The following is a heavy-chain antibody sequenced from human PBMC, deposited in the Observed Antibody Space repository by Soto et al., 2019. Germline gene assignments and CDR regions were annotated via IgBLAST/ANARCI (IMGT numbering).Heavy chain of an antibody. V-gene: IGHV3-30*18. Sequence: QVQLVESEGGVVRPGRSLRLSCAASGFSVSSYAMHWVRQAPGKGLEWVAVMSYDGDKKYFADSVKGRFTISRDSSKNTLNLQMNSLRTEDTAVYFCAKTAHQYYDFWNGYSHFDSWGQGILVTVSS. CDR1: GFSVSSYA. D-gene: IGHD3-3*01. CDR3: AKTAHQYYDFWNGYSHFDS. CDR2: MSYDGDKK. J-gene: IGHJ4*02.